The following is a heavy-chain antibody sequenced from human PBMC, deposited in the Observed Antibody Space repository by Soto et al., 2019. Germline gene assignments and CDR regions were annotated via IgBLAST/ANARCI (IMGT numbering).Heavy chain of an antibody. D-gene: IGHD5-12*01. CDR3: ARDRIVATGYYYYGMDV. J-gene: IGHJ6*02. CDR1: GGTFSSYA. CDR2: IIPIFGTA. V-gene: IGHV1-69*01. Sequence: QVQLVQSGAEVKKPGSSVKVSCKASGGTFSSYAISWVRQAPGQGLEWMGGIIPIFGTANYAQKFQGRVTITADESTSTAYMELSSRRSEDTAVYYCARDRIVATGYYYYGMDVWGQGTTVTVSS.